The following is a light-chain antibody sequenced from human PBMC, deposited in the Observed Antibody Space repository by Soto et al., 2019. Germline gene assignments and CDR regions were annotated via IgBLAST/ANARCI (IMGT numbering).Light chain of an antibody. J-gene: IGLJ3*02. V-gene: IGLV2-11*01. Sequence: QAVVTQPHSVSGSPGQSVTISCTGTSSDVGGYIFVSWYQQRPGKAPKLMIYDVNKRPSGVPDRFSGSKSGNTASLTISGLQAEDEADYFCCSYAGSYTWMFGGGTKVTVL. CDR2: DVN. CDR1: SSDVGGYIF. CDR3: CSYAGSYTWM.